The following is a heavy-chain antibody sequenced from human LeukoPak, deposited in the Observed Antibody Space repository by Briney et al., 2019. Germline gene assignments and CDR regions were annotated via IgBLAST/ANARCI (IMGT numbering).Heavy chain of an antibody. CDR3: AGTEVYYDSSGYYHY. CDR1: GFTFSSYA. J-gene: IGHJ4*02. Sequence: GRSLRLSCAASGFTFSSYAMHWVRQAPGKGLEWVAVISYDGSNKYYADSVKGRFTISRDNSKNTLYLQMNSLRAEDTAVYYCAGTEVYYDSSGYYHYWGQGTLVTVSS. D-gene: IGHD3-22*01. V-gene: IGHV3-30*04. CDR2: ISYDGSNK.